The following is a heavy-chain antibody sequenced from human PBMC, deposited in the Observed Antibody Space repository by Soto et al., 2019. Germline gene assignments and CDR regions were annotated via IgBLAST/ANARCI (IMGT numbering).Heavy chain of an antibody. CDR1: GFTFSSYG. Sequence: SLRLSCAASGFTFSSYGMSWVRQAPGKGLEWVSAVGGSGSNTYYADSVKGRFTISRDNSKNTVFLQMNSLRAEDTALYYCAKIIAVRSGFDYWGQGTLVTVSS. CDR3: AKIIAVRSGFDY. V-gene: IGHV3-23*01. D-gene: IGHD6-6*01. J-gene: IGHJ4*02. CDR2: VGGSGSNT.